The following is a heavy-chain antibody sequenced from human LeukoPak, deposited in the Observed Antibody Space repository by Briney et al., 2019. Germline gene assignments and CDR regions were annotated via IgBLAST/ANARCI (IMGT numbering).Heavy chain of an antibody. V-gene: IGHV4-31*03. J-gene: IGHJ6*02. CDR2: SYYSGST. CDR3: ARMYYYDSIEDGMDV. CDR1: GGSISSGGYY. Sequence: SETLSLTCTVSGGSISSGGYYWSWIRQHPGKGLEWIGNSYYSGSTYYNPSLKSRVTISVDTSKNQFFLKLSSVTAADTAVYYCARMYYYDSIEDGMDVWGQGTTVTVSS. D-gene: IGHD3-22*01.